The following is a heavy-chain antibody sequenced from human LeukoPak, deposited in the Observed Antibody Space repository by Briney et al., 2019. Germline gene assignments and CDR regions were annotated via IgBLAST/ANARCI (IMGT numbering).Heavy chain of an antibody. D-gene: IGHD1-26*01. Sequence: SETLSLTCTVSGGSISGYYWTWIRQTPEKGLEWIGYIYYTASTNSNPSLKSRVTISVDASKNQFSLKLNSVIAADTAVYYCARGRWELPFWGQGTLVTVSS. CDR2: IYYTAST. CDR1: GGSISGYY. CDR3: ARGRWELPF. V-gene: IGHV4-59*01. J-gene: IGHJ4*02.